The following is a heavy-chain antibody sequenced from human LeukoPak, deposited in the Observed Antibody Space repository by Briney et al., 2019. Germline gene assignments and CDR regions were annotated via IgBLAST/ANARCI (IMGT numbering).Heavy chain of an antibody. V-gene: IGHV1-46*01. CDR2: INPSGDVR. CDR1: GYTFGTHW. D-gene: IGHD1-26*01. Sequence: GASVKVSCKASGYTFGTHWMHWVRQAPGQGLEWMAIINPSGDVRSYAHKFQGRVTVTRDMSTRTVYMELSDLRPEDTAVYYCARDYSGEWEQLTGWWFDPWGQGTLVIVSS. CDR3: ARDYSGEWEQLTGWWFDP. J-gene: IGHJ5*02.